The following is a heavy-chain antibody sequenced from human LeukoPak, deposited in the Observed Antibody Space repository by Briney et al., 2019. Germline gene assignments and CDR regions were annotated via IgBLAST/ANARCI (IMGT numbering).Heavy chain of an antibody. D-gene: IGHD3-10*01. CDR3: ARDRSYGSESYWFDP. Sequence: SETLSLTCTVSGGSISSYYWSWIRQPAGKGLEWIGRIYTSGSTNYNPSLKSRVTMSVDTSKNQFSLKLSSVTAADTAVYYCARDRSYGSESYWFDPWGQGTLVTVSS. J-gene: IGHJ5*02. V-gene: IGHV4-4*07. CDR2: IYTSGST. CDR1: GGSISSYY.